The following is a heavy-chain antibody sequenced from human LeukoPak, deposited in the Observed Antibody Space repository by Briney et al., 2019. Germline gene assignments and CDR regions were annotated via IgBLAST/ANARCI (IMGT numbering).Heavy chain of an antibody. D-gene: IGHD2-15*01. CDR3: AVVAATHRWFDP. CDR1: GGTFSSYA. V-gene: IGHV1-69*05. Sequence: SVKVSCKASGGTFSSYAISWVRQAPGQGLEWMGRIIPIFGTANYAQKFQGRVTITTDESTSTAYMELSSLRSEDTAVYYCAVVAATHRWFDPWGQGTLVTVFS. CDR2: IIPIFGTA. J-gene: IGHJ5*02.